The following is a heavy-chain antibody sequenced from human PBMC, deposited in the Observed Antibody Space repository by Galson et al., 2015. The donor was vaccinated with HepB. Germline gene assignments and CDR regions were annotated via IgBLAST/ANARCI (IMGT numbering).Heavy chain of an antibody. Sequence: SLRLSCAASGFTFSSYGMHWVRQAPGKGLEWVAFIRYDGSNKYYADSVKGRFTISRDNSKNTLYLQMSSLRAEDTAVYYCARPGLRIDAFDIWGQGTMVTVSS. D-gene: IGHD4-17*01. CDR2: IRYDGSNK. CDR3: ARPGLRIDAFDI. J-gene: IGHJ3*02. V-gene: IGHV3-30*02. CDR1: GFTFSSYG.